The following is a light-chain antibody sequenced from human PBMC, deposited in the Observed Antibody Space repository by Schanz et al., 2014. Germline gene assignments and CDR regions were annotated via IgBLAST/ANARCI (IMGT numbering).Light chain of an antibody. CDR3: QQYNSYWA. J-gene: IGKJ1*01. V-gene: IGKV1-6*01. CDR1: QGIRDD. CDR2: TAS. Sequence: AIQMTQSPSSLSASVGDRVTITCRASQGIRDDLGWYQQKPGKAPKLLIYTASSLQSGVPSRFSGSGSGTAFTLTISSLQPDDFATYYCQQYNSYWAFGQGTKVEIK.